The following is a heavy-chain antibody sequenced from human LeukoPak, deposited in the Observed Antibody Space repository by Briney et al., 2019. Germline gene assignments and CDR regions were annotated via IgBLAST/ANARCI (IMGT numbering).Heavy chain of an antibody. V-gene: IGHV4-4*07. CDR3: AREGLLNWFDP. CDR1: GGSISSYY. Sequence: SETLSLTCTVSGGSISSYYWSWIRQPAGTALEWIGRIYTSGTITYNPSLKSRVTMSVDTSKNQFSLKLSSVTAADTAVYYCAREGLLNWFDPWGQGTLVTVSS. D-gene: IGHD1-26*01. CDR2: IYTSGTI. J-gene: IGHJ5*02.